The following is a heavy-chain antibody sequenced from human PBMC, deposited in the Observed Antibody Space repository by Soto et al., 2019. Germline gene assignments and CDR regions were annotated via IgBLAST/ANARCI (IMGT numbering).Heavy chain of an antibody. V-gene: IGHV3-30*18. CDR2: VSHDGRNT. J-gene: IGHJ4*02. D-gene: IGHD6-19*01. CDR1: GFTFSDYA. Sequence: VQLVESGGGVVQPGGSLRLSCEASGFTFSDYAMHWFRQLPGKGLEWVAVVSHDGRNTRYADSVKGRFTISRDSSKNTVSLEMTSLRAEDTAVYYCAKGGRQWLGTSGYDYWGQGALVTVSS. CDR3: AKGGRQWLGTSGYDY.